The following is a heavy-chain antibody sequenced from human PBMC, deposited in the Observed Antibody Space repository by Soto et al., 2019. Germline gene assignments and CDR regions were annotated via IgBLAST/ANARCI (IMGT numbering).Heavy chain of an antibody. CDR2: TYYRSKWYN. CDR1: GDSVSSNSAA. CDR3: ARDLPMPGSYSYYGTDV. Sequence: PSQTLSLTCAISGDSVSSNSAAWNWIRQSPSRGLEWLGRTYYRSKWYNDYAVSVKSRITINPDTSKNQFSLQLNSVTPEDTAVYYCARDLPMPGSYSYYGTDVWGQGTTVTVSS. J-gene: IGHJ6*02. D-gene: IGHD2-2*01. V-gene: IGHV6-1*01.